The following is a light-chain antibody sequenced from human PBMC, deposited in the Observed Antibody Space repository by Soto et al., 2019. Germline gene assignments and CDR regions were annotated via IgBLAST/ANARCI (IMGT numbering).Light chain of an antibody. Sequence: QSVLTQPASVSGSPGQSITISCTGTSSDVGGYNSVSWYQQHPGKAPKVMIYKVSNRPSGVSDRFSGSKSGNTASLTISGLHAEDEADYYCSSFTRSVTYVFGTGTKVTVL. V-gene: IGLV2-14*01. CDR3: SSFTRSVTYV. CDR1: SSDVGGYNS. J-gene: IGLJ1*01. CDR2: KVS.